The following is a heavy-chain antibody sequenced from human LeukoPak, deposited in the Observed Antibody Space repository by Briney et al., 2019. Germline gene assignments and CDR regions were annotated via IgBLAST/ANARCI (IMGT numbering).Heavy chain of an antibody. CDR1: GFTFSSYE. J-gene: IGHJ6*03. Sequence: GGSLRLSCAASGFTFSSYEMNWVRQAPGKGLQWVSYISSSGSTIYYADSVKGRFTISRDNAKNSLYLQVNSLRAEDTAVYYCARGSGYRTYYYYMDVWGKGTTVTVSS. D-gene: IGHD3-22*01. CDR2: ISSSGSTI. V-gene: IGHV3-48*03. CDR3: ARGSGYRTYYYYMDV.